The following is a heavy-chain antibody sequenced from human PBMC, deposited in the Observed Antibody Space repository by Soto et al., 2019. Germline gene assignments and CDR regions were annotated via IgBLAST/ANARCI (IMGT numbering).Heavy chain of an antibody. Sequence: GGSLRLSCAASGFTFSNFAMTWVRQAPGEGLEWVSSISGTDDYTYYADSVKGRFTISRDNARNTLFLQMNSLRAEDTAVYYCPKGTRGYCSGGSCYFDYWGQGTLVTVSS. CDR2: ISGTDDYT. CDR3: PKGTRGYCSGGSCYFDY. CDR1: GFTFSNFA. J-gene: IGHJ4*02. V-gene: IGHV3-23*01. D-gene: IGHD2-15*01.